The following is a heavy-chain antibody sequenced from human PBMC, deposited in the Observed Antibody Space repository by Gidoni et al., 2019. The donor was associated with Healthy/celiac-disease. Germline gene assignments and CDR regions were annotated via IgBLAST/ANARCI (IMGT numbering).Heavy chain of an antibody. D-gene: IGHD3-22*01. Sequence: QVQLVQSGAEGNKPWSTGQVSCKASGGTCSSYAISWVRQAPGQGLEWMGGIIPIFGTANYAQKFQGRVTITADKSTSTAYMELSSLRSEDTAVYYCASPIEVAGSTRWYYFDYWGQGTLVTVSS. CDR2: IIPIFGTA. CDR1: GGTCSSYA. V-gene: IGHV1-69*06. CDR3: ASPIEVAGSTRWYYFDY. J-gene: IGHJ4*02.